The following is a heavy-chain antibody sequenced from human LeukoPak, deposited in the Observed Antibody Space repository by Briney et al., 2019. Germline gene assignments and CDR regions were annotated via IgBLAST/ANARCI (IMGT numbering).Heavy chain of an antibody. Sequence: PGGSLRLSCAASGFAFDDYGMSWVRQAPGKGLEWVANIKQDGSEKYYVDSVKGRFTISRDNAKNSLYLQMNSLRAEDTAVYYCARSRYDSSGYWDAFDIWGQGTMVTVSS. V-gene: IGHV3-7*05. D-gene: IGHD3-22*01. J-gene: IGHJ3*02. CDR1: GFAFDDYG. CDR3: ARSRYDSSGYWDAFDI. CDR2: IKQDGSEK.